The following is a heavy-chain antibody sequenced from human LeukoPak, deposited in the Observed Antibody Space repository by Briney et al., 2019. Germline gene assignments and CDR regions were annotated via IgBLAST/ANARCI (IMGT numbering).Heavy chain of an antibody. D-gene: IGHD7-27*01. CDR3: ARAKLGMVGY. V-gene: IGHV4-30-2*01. CDR2: IYHSGST. Sequence: SETLSLTCTVSGGSISSGGYYWSWIRQPPGKGLEWIGYIYHSGSTYYNPSLKSRVTISVDRSKNQFSLKLSSVTAADTAVYYCARAKLGMVGYWGQGTLVTVSS. J-gene: IGHJ4*02. CDR1: GGSISSGGYY.